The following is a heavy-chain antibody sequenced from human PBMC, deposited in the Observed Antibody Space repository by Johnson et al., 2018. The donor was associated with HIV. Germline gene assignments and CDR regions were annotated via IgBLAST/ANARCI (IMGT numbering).Heavy chain of an antibody. CDR1: GFTFSSYG. Sequence: QVQLVESGGGVVQPGGSLRLSCAASGFTFSSYGMHWVRPAPGKGLEWVAFLRYDGSHKYYADSVKGRFTISRDNAKNSLYLQMNSLRAEDTAVYYCARCYDSSAYYYVGAFDIWGQGTMVTVSS. V-gene: IGHV3-30*02. CDR2: LRYDGSHK. J-gene: IGHJ3*02. CDR3: ARCYDSSAYYYVGAFDI. D-gene: IGHD3-22*01.